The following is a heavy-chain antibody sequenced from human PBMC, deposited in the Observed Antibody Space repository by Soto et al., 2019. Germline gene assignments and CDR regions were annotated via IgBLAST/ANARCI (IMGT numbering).Heavy chain of an antibody. Sequence: EVHLVESGGGLVQPGGSLRLSCAASGFTLSTYDMNWVRQAPGKGLQWVSHTSSSTAAIVYADSVKGRITISRDNAKNSLNLQMNSLRDEDTAVYYCARGAVAGLYFFDYWGQGILVTVSS. CDR1: GFTLSTYD. D-gene: IGHD6-19*01. CDR3: ARGAVAGLYFFDY. CDR2: TSSSTAAI. J-gene: IGHJ4*02. V-gene: IGHV3-48*02.